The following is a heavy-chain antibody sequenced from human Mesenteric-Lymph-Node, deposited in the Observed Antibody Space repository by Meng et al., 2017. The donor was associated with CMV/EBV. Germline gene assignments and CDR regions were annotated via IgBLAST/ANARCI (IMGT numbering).Heavy chain of an antibody. J-gene: IGHJ4*02. V-gene: IGHV3-53*01. D-gene: IGHD1-26*01. Sequence: GSLRLSCAASGFTVSSNYMSWVRQAPGKGLEWVSVIYSGGSTYYAASVKGRFTISRENSKNTLYLQMNSRRAEDTAVYYCARGRGELLDVDYWGQGTLVTVSS. CDR2: IYSGGST. CDR3: ARGRGELLDVDY. CDR1: GFTVSSNY.